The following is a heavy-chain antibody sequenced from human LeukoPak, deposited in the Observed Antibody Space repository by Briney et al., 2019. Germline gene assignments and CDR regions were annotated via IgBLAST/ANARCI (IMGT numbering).Heavy chain of an antibody. CDR2: ISAYNGNT. D-gene: IGHD3-3*01. J-gene: IGHJ6*02. V-gene: IGHV1-18*01. Sequence: ASVKVSCKASGYTFTSYGISWVRQAPGQGLEWMGWISAYNGNTNYAQKLQGRVTMTTDTSTSTAYMELRSLRSDDTAVYYCARAPGGYDFWSGYPYYYYYGMDVWSQGTTVTVSS. CDR3: ARAPGGYDFWSGYPYYYYYGMDV. CDR1: GYTFTSYG.